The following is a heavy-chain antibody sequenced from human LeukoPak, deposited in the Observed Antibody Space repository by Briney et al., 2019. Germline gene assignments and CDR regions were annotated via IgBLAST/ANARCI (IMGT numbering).Heavy chain of an antibody. CDR3: AKGGRLQITDY. Sequence: GGSLRLSCAASGLTFSNHAMTWVRQAPGKGLEWVSTISALGDEEYYVDSVKGRSSISRDNSMNTLYLQMNSLRGEDTALYYCAKGGRLQITDYWGQGTLVTVSS. V-gene: IGHV3-23*01. CDR2: ISALGDEE. D-gene: IGHD2-15*01. CDR1: GLTFSNHA. J-gene: IGHJ4*02.